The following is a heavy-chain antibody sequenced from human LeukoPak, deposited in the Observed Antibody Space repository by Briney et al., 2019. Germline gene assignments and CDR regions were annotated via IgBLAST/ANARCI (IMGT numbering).Heavy chain of an antibody. V-gene: IGHV4-59*01. D-gene: IGHD6-13*01. CDR3: ARGVYIAAAQYGY. CDR1: GGPISSYY. Sequence: PSETLSLTCTVSGGPISSYYWSWIRQPPGKGLEWIGYIYYSGTTNYNPSLKSRVTISVDTSKNQFSLKLSSVTAADTAVYYCARGVYIAAAQYGYWGQGTLVSVSS. CDR2: IYYSGTT. J-gene: IGHJ4*02.